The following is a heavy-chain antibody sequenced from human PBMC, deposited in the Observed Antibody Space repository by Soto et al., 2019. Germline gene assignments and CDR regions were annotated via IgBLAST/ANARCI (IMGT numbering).Heavy chain of an antibody. J-gene: IGHJ4*02. CDR1: GFTFSTYT. V-gene: IGHV3-23*01. CDR3: ANAREVTLVRIALDQ. Sequence: PGGSLRLSCAASGFTFSTYTRTWVRQAPGKGLEWVSSVGGSGDGTYYADTVKGRFTISRDNSKNTLYLQMNSLRAEDTAIYSCANAREVTLVRIALDQWGQGTLVTVSS. D-gene: IGHD3-10*01. CDR2: VGGSGDGT.